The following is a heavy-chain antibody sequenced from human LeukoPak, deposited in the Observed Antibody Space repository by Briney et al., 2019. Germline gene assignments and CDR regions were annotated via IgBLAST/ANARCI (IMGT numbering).Heavy chain of an antibody. Sequence: GGSLRLSCAASGFTFSSYSMNWVRQAPGKGLEWVSSISSSSSYIYYADSVKGRFTISRDNAKNSLYLQMNSLRAEDTAVYYCARWTWELLQSVPSNFDYWGQGTLVTVSS. J-gene: IGHJ4*02. D-gene: IGHD1-26*01. CDR3: ARWTWELLQSVPSNFDY. CDR1: GFTFSSYS. V-gene: IGHV3-21*01. CDR2: ISSSSSYI.